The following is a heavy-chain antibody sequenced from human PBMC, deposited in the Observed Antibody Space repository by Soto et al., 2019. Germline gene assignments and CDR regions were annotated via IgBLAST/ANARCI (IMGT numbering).Heavy chain of an antibody. Sequence: EAQLLESGGGLVQPGGSLRLSCAASGFTFRSYAMSWVRQAPGKGLEWVSAISGSGGSTYYADSVKGRFTISRDNSKNTLYLQMNSLRAEDTAVYYCAKVPTYSSGWYWIHWGQGTLVTVSS. V-gene: IGHV3-23*01. J-gene: IGHJ4*02. CDR2: ISGSGGST. CDR3: AKVPTYSSGWYWIH. D-gene: IGHD6-19*01. CDR1: GFTFRSYA.